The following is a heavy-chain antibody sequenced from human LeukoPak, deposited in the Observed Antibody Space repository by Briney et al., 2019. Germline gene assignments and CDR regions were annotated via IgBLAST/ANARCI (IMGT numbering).Heavy chain of an antibody. Sequence: SETLSVTCTVSGGSISSSSYYWGWIRQPPGKGLEWIGSIYYSGSTYYNPSLKSRVTISVDTSKNQFSLKLSSVTAADTAVYYCARTAATTARGLVFDPWGQGTLVTVSS. D-gene: IGHD2-21*02. J-gene: IGHJ5*02. CDR2: IYYSGST. V-gene: IGHV4-39*07. CDR3: ARTAATTARGLVFDP. CDR1: GGSISSSSYY.